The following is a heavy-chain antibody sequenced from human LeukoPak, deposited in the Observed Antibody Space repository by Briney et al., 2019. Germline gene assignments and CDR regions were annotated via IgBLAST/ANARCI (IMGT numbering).Heavy chain of an antibody. Sequence: SETLSLTCTVSGGSISSGGHYWSWIRQHPGKGLEWIGYIFYSGSTYYNPSLKSRVTKSVDKSKNQFSLKLSSVTAADTAVYYCARPSDLYCSSTSCYEGAFDIWGQGTMVTVSS. J-gene: IGHJ3*02. CDR1: GGSISSGGHY. D-gene: IGHD2-2*01. V-gene: IGHV4-31*03. CDR2: IFYSGST. CDR3: ARPSDLYCSSTSCYEGAFDI.